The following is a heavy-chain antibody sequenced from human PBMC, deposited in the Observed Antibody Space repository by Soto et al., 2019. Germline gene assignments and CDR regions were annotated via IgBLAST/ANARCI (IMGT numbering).Heavy chain of an antibody. D-gene: IGHD3-3*01. CDR2: IIPICGTA. Sequence: QVQLVQSGAEVKKPGSSVKVSCKASGGTFSSYAISWVRQAPGQGLEWMGGIIPICGTANYAQKFQGRVTITADESISTADMEVSIVRAEDSAVYCCASLAVFGGVTLDYWGQGTLVTVSS. V-gene: IGHV1-69*01. CDR3: ASLAVFGGVTLDY. J-gene: IGHJ4*02. CDR1: GGTFSSYA.